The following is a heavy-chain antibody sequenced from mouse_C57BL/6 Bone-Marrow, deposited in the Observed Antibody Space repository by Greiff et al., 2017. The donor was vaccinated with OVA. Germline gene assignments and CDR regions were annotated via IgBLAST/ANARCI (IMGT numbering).Heavy chain of an antibody. D-gene: IGHD2-4*01. CDR2: INPSNGGT. CDR1: GYTFTSYW. Sequence: VQLQQPGTELVKPGASVTLSCKASGYTFTSYWLHWVQQRPGQVLEWIGNINPSNGGTNYNEKFKSKATLTVDKSSSTAYMQLSSLTSEDSAVYYCARSQGLRRTNYWGQGTTLTVSS. V-gene: IGHV1-53*01. CDR3: ARSQGLRRTNY. J-gene: IGHJ2*01.